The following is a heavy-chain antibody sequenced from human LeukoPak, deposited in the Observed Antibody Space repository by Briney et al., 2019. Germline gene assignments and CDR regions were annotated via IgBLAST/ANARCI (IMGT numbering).Heavy chain of an antibody. CDR2: INGSGGRT. CDR3: AKVWAAWHMDV. D-gene: IGHD3/OR15-3a*01. V-gene: IGHV3-23*01. J-gene: IGHJ6*03. CDR1: GLTFSFYA. Sequence: GGSLRHSCAASGLTFSFYAMSWVRQAPGGGLECVSAINGSGGRTHYPDHVKGRFTISRDNSQNTLYLQMNSRRAQGTAVYYWAKVWAAWHMDVWGKGTTVTVSS.